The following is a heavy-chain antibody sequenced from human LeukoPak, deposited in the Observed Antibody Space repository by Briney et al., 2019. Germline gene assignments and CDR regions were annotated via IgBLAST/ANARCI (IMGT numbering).Heavy chain of an antibody. D-gene: IGHD5-12*01. CDR1: GGSFSSYT. CDR2: IIPILNIT. V-gene: IGHV1-69*02. CDR3: ARAQVDSDAFDI. J-gene: IGHJ3*02. Sequence: ASVKVSCKASGGSFSSYTINWVRQAPGQGLVWMGRIIPILNITNYAQKFQGRVTITADKSTSTAYMDLNSLRSEDTALYYCARAQVDSDAFDIWGQGTMVTVSS.